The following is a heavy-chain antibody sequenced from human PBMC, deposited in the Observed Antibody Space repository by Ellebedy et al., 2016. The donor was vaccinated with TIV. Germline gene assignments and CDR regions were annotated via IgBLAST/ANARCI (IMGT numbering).Heavy chain of an antibody. D-gene: IGHD6-19*01. Sequence: GESLKISXVGSAPTFTHFWVGWVRQMPGRGLEWMAIIYPGDSETRYCPSFAGRVTISADVPLSTAYLQWNSLEASDSALYFCARLGSGGFYFDSWGQGSLVTVSS. CDR2: IYPGDSET. CDR3: ARLGSGGFYFDS. CDR1: APTFTHFW. J-gene: IGHJ4*02. V-gene: IGHV5-51*01.